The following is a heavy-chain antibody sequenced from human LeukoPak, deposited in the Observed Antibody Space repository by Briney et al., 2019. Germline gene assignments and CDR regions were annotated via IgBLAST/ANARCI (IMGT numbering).Heavy chain of an antibody. V-gene: IGHV4-39*01. J-gene: IGHJ3*02. Sequence: PSETLSLTCTVSGGSISSSSYYWGWTRQPPGKGLEWIGSIYYSGSTYYNPSLKSRVTISVDTSKNQFSLKLSSVTAADTAVYYCARHAPWYDILDDAFDIWGQGTMVTVSS. D-gene: IGHD3-9*01. CDR3: ARHAPWYDILDDAFDI. CDR2: IYYSGST. CDR1: GGSISSSSYY.